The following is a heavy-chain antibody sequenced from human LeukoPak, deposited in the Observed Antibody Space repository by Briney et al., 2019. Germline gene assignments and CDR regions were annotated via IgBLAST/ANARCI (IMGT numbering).Heavy chain of an antibody. CDR2: ISWNSGSI. J-gene: IGHJ4*02. D-gene: IGHD3-9*01. CDR1: GFTFDDYA. CDR3: ARGRRYDILTGYYTFDY. Sequence: PGGSLRLSCAASGFTFDDYAMHWVRQAPGKGLEWVSGISWNSGSIGYADSVKGRFTISRDNAKNSLYLQTNSLRAEDTALYYCARGRRYDILTGYYTFDYWGQGTLVTVSS. V-gene: IGHV3-9*01.